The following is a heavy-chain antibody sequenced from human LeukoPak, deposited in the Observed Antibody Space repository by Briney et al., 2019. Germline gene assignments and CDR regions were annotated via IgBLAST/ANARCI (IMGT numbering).Heavy chain of an antibody. V-gene: IGHV4-39*01. CDR1: GGSISSSSYY. CDR2: IYYSGST. J-gene: IGHJ3*02. CDR3: ARPTHSRRYSSSWGAFDI. D-gene: IGHD6-13*01. Sequence: SETLSLTCTVSGGSISSSSYYWGWIRQPPGKGLEWIGSIYYSGSTYYNPSLKSRVTISVDTSKNQFSLKLSSVTAADTAAYYCARPTHSRRYSSSWGAFDIWGQGTMVTVSS.